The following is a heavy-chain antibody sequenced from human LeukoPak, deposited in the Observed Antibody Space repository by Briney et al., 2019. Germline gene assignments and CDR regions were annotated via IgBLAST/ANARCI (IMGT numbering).Heavy chain of an antibody. Sequence: SVKVSCKASGGTFSSYAISWARQAPGQGLEWMGGIIPIFGTANYAQKFQGRVTITADESTSTAYMELSSLRSEDTAVYYCARGAYSSGPHNNYYYYYYMDVWGKGTTVTVSS. D-gene: IGHD6-19*01. CDR2: IIPIFGTA. CDR1: GGTFSSYA. J-gene: IGHJ6*03. V-gene: IGHV1-69*13. CDR3: ARGAYSSGPHNNYYYYYYMDV.